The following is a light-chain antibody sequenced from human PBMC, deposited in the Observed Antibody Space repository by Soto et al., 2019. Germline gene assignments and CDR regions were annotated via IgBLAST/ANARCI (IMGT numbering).Light chain of an antibody. V-gene: IGKV1-6*01. J-gene: IGKJ1*01. CDR1: QGISNE. Sequence: IQMTQSPSSLSASVGYRVTITFLASQGISNELGWYQQRPGKAPKVLIYGASNLQSGVPPRFSGSGSGTDFTLAISSLQPEDSATYYCLQDINYPWTFGQGTKVDIK. CDR2: GAS. CDR3: LQDINYPWT.